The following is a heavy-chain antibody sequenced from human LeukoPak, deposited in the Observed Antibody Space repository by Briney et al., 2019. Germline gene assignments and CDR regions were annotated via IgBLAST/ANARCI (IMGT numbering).Heavy chain of an antibody. CDR3: AKRQVFDNWNYSNPYYFDY. J-gene: IGHJ4*02. CDR2: INHSGST. V-gene: IGHV4-34*01. CDR1: GGSFSGYY. Sequence: SETLSLTCAVYGGSFSGYYWSWIRQPPGKGLEWIAEINHSGSTNYNPSLKSRVTISVDTSKNQFSLKLSSVTAADTAVYYCAKRQVFDNWNYSNPYYFDYWGQGTLVTVSS. D-gene: IGHD1-7*01.